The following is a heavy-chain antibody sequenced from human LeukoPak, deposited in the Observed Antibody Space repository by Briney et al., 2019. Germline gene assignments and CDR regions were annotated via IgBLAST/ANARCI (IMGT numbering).Heavy chain of an antibody. CDR1: GGSISSSSYY. Sequence: SETLSLTCTVSGGSISSSSYYWGWIRQPPGKGLEWIGSIYYSGSTYYNPSLKSRVTISVDTSKNQFSLKLSSVTAAGTAVYYCASSSGSYQLYFDYWGQGTLVTVSS. V-gene: IGHV4-39*01. CDR2: IYYSGST. D-gene: IGHD1-26*01. J-gene: IGHJ4*02. CDR3: ASSSGSYQLYFDY.